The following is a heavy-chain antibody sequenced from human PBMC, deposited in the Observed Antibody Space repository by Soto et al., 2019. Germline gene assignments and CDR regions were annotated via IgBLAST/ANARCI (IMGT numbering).Heavy chain of an antibody. CDR1: GYTFTSYY. J-gene: IGHJ4*02. Sequence: GASVKVSCKASGYTFTSYYMNWVRHAPGQGLGWMGILNPSGGSSSNAQKFQGRVTMTRDTSTSTVYMELSSLRSEDTAGYYCARARTYYYGAGSYLDYWGQGTLVTVPQ. D-gene: IGHD3-10*01. CDR2: LNPSGGSS. CDR3: ARARTYYYGAGSYLDY. V-gene: IGHV1-46*03.